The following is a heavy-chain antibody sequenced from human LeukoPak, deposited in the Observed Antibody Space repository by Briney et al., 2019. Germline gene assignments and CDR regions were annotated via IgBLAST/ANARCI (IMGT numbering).Heavy chain of an antibody. J-gene: IGHJ4*02. CDR3: ARPTVTHTIFGVVIKYYFDY. CDR2: MNPNSGNT. CDR1: GYTFTIYD. V-gene: IGHV1-8*01. D-gene: IGHD3-3*01. Sequence: ASVKVSCKASGYTFTIYDINWVRQATGQGLEWMGWMNPNSGNTGYAQKFQGRVTMTRNTSISTAYMELSSLRSEDTAVYYCARPTVTHTIFGVVIKYYFDYWGQGTLVTVSS.